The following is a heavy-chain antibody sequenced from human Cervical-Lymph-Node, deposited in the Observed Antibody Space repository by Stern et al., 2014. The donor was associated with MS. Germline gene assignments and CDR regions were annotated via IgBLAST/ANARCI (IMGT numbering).Heavy chain of an antibody. V-gene: IGHV1-24*01. CDR3: VRYGDYVDAFDM. CDR1: GYSLTDLS. J-gene: IGHJ3*02. CDR2: FDPDDAET. D-gene: IGHD4-17*01. Sequence: AQLLQSGAEVKKPGASVKVSCKGSGYSLTDLSMHWVRQPPGKGLAWMGGFDPDDAETIYAQQFQGRLTMTEDTSADTAYMELSSLRSEDTAVYYCVRYGDYVDAFDMWGQGTMVTVSS.